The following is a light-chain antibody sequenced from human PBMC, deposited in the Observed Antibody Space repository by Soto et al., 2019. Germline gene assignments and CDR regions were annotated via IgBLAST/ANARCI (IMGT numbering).Light chain of an antibody. CDR2: LVS. CDR3: MQALQTRT. J-gene: IGKJ2*01. V-gene: IGKV2-28*01. Sequence: DIVLTQSPLSLPVTPGEPASISCRSSQSLLQSNGYTYLDWYLQKPGQSPQLLIYLVSNRASGVPDRFSGSGSVTDFTLKISRVEAEDVGVYYCMQALQTRTFGQGTKLEIK. CDR1: QSLLQSNGYTY.